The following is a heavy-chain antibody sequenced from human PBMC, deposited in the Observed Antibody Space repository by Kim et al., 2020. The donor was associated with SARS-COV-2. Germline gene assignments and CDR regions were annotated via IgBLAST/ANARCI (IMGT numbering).Heavy chain of an antibody. CDR1: GFTFSSYW. D-gene: IGHD1-1*01. CDR2: IRPDGSEK. V-gene: IGHV3-7*01. J-gene: IGHJ4*02. Sequence: GGSLRLSCATSGFTFSSYWMSWVRQAPGQGLEWVGNIRPDGSEKQYVDSVKGRFTIARDNSKNSLYLQMNSLRAEDTAIYYCARFSRSGPTTSDIWGQGTLVTVSS. CDR3: ARFSRSGPTTSDI.